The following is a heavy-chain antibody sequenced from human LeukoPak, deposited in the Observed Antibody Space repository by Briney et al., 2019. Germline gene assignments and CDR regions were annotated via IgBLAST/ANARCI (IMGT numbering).Heavy chain of an antibody. J-gene: IGHJ5*02. CDR1: GGSLSSYF. V-gene: IGHV4-59*08. CDR3: ASGHYYGSGSYFGWFDP. D-gene: IGHD3-10*01. CDR2: IYYSGST. Sequence: SETLSLTCTVSGGSLSSYFWSWIRQPPGKGLEWIGYIYYSGSTNYNPSLKSRVTISVDTSKNQFSLKLSSVTAADTAVYYCASGHYYGSGSYFGWFDPWGQGTLVTVSS.